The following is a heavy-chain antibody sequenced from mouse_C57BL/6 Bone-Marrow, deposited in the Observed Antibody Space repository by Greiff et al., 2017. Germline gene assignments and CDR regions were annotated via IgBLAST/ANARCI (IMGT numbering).Heavy chain of an antibody. CDR3: ARLGSFYDYDVLIDV. CDR1: GYTFTSYW. D-gene: IGHD2-4*01. V-gene: IGHV1-69*01. Sequence: QVQLQQPGAELVMPGASVKLSCKASGYTFTSYWMHWVKQRPGQGLEWIGEIDPSGSYTNYTQKFKGKSTLTVDKSSSTAYMQRSSLTSEDSAVYYCARLGSFYDYDVLIDVWGTGTTVTVSS. J-gene: IGHJ1*03. CDR2: IDPSGSYT.